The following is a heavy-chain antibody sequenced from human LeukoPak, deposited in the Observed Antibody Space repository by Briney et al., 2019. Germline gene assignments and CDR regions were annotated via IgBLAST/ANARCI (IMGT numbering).Heavy chain of an antibody. Sequence: SQTLSLTCAISGDSVSSNSAAWNWIRQSPSRGLEWLGRTYYRSKWYNDYAVSVKSRITINQDTSKNQFSLQLNSVTPEDTAVYYCAREESFLAAAGCHFDYWGQGTLVTVSS. CDR1: GDSVSSNSAA. J-gene: IGHJ4*02. D-gene: IGHD6-13*01. CDR3: AREESFLAAAGCHFDY. V-gene: IGHV6-1*01. CDR2: TYYRSKWYN.